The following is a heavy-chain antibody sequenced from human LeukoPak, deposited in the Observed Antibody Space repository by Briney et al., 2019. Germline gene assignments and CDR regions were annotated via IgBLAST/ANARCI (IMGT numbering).Heavy chain of an antibody. CDR1: GFTFSSYG. J-gene: IGHJ4*02. CDR2: ILYDGSNK. V-gene: IGHV3-33*01. D-gene: IGHD5-18*01. Sequence: GGALRLSCAASGFTFSSYGMHWVRQAPGKGREWVAGILYDGSNKYYSDSVKGRFTISRDNSKNTLYLQMNSLRGEDTAPYYCARGGIPLWYFDYWGQGTLVTVS. CDR3: ARGGIPLWYFDY.